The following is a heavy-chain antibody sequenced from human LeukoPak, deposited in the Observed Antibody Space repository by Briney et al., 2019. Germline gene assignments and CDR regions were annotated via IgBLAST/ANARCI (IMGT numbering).Heavy chain of an antibody. Sequence: GGSLRLSCAASGFTFSSYSMNWVRQAPGKGREGVSSISSSSSYIYYADSVKGRFTISRDNAKNSLYLQMNSLRAEDTAVYYCARELGGGETYYYDSSGYPGGAFDIWGQGTMVTVSS. CDR1: GFTFSSYS. CDR3: ARELGGGETYYYDSSGYPGGAFDI. CDR2: ISSSSSYI. V-gene: IGHV3-21*01. J-gene: IGHJ3*02. D-gene: IGHD3-22*01.